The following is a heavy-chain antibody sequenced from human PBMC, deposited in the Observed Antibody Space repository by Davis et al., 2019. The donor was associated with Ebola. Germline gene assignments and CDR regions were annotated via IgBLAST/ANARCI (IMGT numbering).Heavy chain of an antibody. CDR1: GYTFTSYG. V-gene: IGHV1-18*04. J-gene: IGHJ4*02. Sequence: ASVKVSCKASGYTFTSYGITWVRQAPGQGLEWMGWINPHNGNTNYAQNVQGRVTFTRDTSARTVYMEVSSLRSGDTAVYFCARDPGITIFGVPGDWGQGTLVTVSS. CDR3: ARDPGITIFGVPGD. CDR2: INPHNGNT. D-gene: IGHD3-3*01.